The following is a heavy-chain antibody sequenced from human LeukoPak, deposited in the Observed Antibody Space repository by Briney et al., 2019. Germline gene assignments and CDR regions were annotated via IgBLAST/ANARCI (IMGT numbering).Heavy chain of an antibody. J-gene: IGHJ4*02. Sequence: SVKVSCKASGGTFSSYAISWVRQAPGQGLEWMGGIIPIFGTANYAQKFQGRVTITADKSTSTAYMELSSLRSEDTAVYYCARDTGYSSGWYGYWGQGTLATVSS. CDR2: IIPIFGTA. CDR1: GGTFSSYA. CDR3: ARDTGYSSGWYGY. V-gene: IGHV1-69*06. D-gene: IGHD6-19*01.